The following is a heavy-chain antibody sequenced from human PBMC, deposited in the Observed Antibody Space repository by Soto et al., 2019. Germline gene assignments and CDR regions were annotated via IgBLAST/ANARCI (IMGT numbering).Heavy chain of an antibody. V-gene: IGHV1-24*01. J-gene: IGHJ4*02. CDR3: ATERPTIFGLVIMS. CDR2: FDPEDGET. D-gene: IGHD3-3*01. CDR1: GYTIEEIS. Sequence: CKVSGYTIEEISMRSARQATGKGLEWMGGFDPEDGETIYAQKFQGRVTMTEDTSTDTAYMELSSLRSEDTAVYFCATERPTIFGLVIMSWRQGTLVTVSS.